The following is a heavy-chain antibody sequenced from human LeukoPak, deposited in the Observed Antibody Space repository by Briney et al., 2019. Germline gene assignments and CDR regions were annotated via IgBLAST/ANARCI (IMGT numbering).Heavy chain of an antibody. CDR3: ARRNDFHI. J-gene: IGHJ3*02. V-gene: IGHV4-4*08. CDR1: GGSITGYH. CDR2: IYSSEAT. Sequence: SETLSLTCTVSGGSITGYHWSWIRQPPGKGLEWIGYIYSSEATEYKPSLKSRVTISADTSKNQFSLRLTSVTAADTAIYYCARRNDFHIWGQGTMVTVSS.